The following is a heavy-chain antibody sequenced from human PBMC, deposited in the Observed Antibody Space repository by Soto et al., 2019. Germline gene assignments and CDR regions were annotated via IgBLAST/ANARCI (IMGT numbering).Heavy chain of an antibody. V-gene: IGHV1-69*13. CDR3: ARMASGRYNWNKDEWFDP. D-gene: IGHD1-20*01. CDR2: IIPIFGTA. CDR1: GGTFSSYA. Sequence: ASVKVSCKASGGTFSSYAISWVLQAPGQGLEWMGGIIPIFGTANYAQKFQGRVTITADESTSTAYMELSSLRSEDTAVYYCARMASGRYNWNKDEWFDPWGQGTLVTVPQ. J-gene: IGHJ5*02.